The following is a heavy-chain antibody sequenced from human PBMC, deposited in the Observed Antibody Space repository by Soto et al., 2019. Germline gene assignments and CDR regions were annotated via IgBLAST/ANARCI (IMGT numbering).Heavy chain of an antibody. J-gene: IGHJ6*03. CDR3: ATRPNTRTTYFYSSVDV. Sequence: QVQLVQSGAEAKKPGSSVKVSCKASGGTFSSYSINWVRQAPGQGLEWMGRIIPLLGIPNYAQIFQGRVMITADKSTNTAYMELSSLRSEDTAVYFCATRPNTRTTYFYSSVDVWGKGTTVTVSS. CDR2: IIPLLGIP. D-gene: IGHD1-7*01. CDR1: GGTFSSYS. V-gene: IGHV1-69*02.